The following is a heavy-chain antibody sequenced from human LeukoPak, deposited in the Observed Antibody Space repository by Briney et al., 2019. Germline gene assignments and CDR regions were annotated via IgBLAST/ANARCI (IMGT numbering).Heavy chain of an antibody. D-gene: IGHD1-26*01. CDR3: ARGGTYYPWIDY. J-gene: IGHJ4*02. CDR2: ISAYNGRT. CDR1: DYTFTSSY. Sequence: APVKASCKAADYTFTSSYINWVRQAPGQRLEWRGWISAYNGRTNYAQKFQGRVTMTTDSSTSTAYMDLTSLRSDDRAVYYCARGGTYYPWIDYWGQGTLVTVSS. V-gene: IGHV1-18*01.